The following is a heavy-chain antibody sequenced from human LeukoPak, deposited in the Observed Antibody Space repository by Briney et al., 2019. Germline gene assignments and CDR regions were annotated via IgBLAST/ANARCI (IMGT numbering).Heavy chain of an antibody. CDR1: GFTFSSYW. J-gene: IGHJ2*01. CDR2: IKQDGSEK. Sequence: GGSLRLSCAASGFTFSSYWMSWVRQAPGKGLEWVANIKQDGSEKYYVDSVKGRFTISRDNAKNSLYLQMNSLRAEDTAVYYCAREADDILTGPGGCWYFDLWGRGTLVTVSS. D-gene: IGHD3-9*01. CDR3: AREADDILTGPGGCWYFDL. V-gene: IGHV3-7*01.